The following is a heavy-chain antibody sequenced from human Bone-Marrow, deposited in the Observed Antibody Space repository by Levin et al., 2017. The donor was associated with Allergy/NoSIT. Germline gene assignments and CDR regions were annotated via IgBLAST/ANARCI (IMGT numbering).Heavy chain of an antibody. V-gene: IGHV6-1*01. J-gene: IGHJ4*02. Sequence: SQTLSLTCAISGDSVSSDITTWTWIRQSSSRGLEWLGRTFYRSKWYYDYALSVESRITINPDTSKNQFSLQLSSVPPEDTAVYYCARERFISSGKYVLDYWGQGTLVTVSS. D-gene: IGHD1-26*01. CDR3: ARERFISSGKYVLDY. CDR1: GDSVSSDITT. CDR2: TFYRSKWYY.